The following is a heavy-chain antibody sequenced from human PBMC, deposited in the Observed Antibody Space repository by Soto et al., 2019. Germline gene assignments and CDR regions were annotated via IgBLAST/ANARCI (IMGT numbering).Heavy chain of an antibody. CDR2: IYSGGST. Sequence: QPGGSLRLSCAASGFTVSSNYMSWVRQAPGKGLEWVSVIYSGGSTYYADSVKGRFTISRDNSKNTLYLQMNSLRAEDTAVYYCASLYCSGGSCYRQVDYYYYGMDVWGQGTTVTVSS. CDR1: GFTVSSNY. D-gene: IGHD2-15*01. CDR3: ASLYCSGGSCYRQVDYYYYGMDV. V-gene: IGHV3-53*01. J-gene: IGHJ6*02.